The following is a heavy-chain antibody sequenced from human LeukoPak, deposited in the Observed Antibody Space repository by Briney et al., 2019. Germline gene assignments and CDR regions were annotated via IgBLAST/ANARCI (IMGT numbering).Heavy chain of an antibody. CDR1: GFTFSSYS. J-gene: IGHJ3*02. Sequence: PGGSLRLSCAASGFTFSSYSIHWVRQAPGKGLEWVSSISTGSSYIYYADSVKGRFTISRDNAKNSLHLQMNSLRVEGTAVYYCARPPVVSPWGAFDIWGQGTMVTVSS. CDR3: ARPPVVSPWGAFDI. CDR2: ISTGSSYI. D-gene: IGHD1-14*01. V-gene: IGHV3-21*01.